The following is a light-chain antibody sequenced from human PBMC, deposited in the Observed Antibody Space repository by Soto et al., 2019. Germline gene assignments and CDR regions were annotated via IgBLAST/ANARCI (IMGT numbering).Light chain of an antibody. V-gene: IGKV1-39*01. CDR3: QQSYTMPKT. CDR1: QSISSY. J-gene: IGKJ1*01. CDR2: AAS. Sequence: DIQMTQSPSSLSASAGDRVTITCRASQSISSYLNWYQQKPGKAPNLLIYAASSLQSGVPSRISGSGSGTDFTLTISSLQPEDFATYYCQQSYTMPKTFGQGTKVDIK.